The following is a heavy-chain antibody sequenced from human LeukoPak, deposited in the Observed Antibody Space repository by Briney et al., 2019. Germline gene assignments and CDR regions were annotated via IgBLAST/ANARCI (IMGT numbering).Heavy chain of an antibody. CDR3: ARERADQDYYGSGTFDY. CDR2: IIPIFGTA. Sequence: ASVKVSCKASGGTFSSYAISWVRQAPGQGLEWMGGIIPIFGTANYAQKFQGRVTITTDESTSTAYMELSSLRSEDTAVYHCARERADQDYYGSGTFDYWGQGTLVNVS. J-gene: IGHJ4*02. CDR1: GGTFSSYA. D-gene: IGHD3-10*01. V-gene: IGHV1-69*05.